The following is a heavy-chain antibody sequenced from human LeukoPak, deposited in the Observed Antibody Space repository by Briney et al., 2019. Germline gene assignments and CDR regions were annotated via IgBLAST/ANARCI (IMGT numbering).Heavy chain of an antibody. J-gene: IGHJ4*02. CDR3: ARHTRVWGYFDY. CDR1: GVSISTYY. D-gene: IGHD1-26*01. CDR2: LYASGPT. V-gene: IGHV4-4*07. Sequence: SETLSLTCTVSGVSISTYYWSWFRQPAGKGLEWIGRLYASGPTNYNPSLKSRVTMSVDTSKNQLSLNVNSVTVADTAVYFCARHTRVWGYFDYWGQGTLVAVSS.